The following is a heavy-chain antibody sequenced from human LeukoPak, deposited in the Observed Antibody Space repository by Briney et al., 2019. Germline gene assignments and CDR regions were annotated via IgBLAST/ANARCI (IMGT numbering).Heavy chain of an antibody. CDR3: ARAPGVDWLTFEY. CDR2: IYSDGTT. D-gene: IGHD3-9*01. Sequence: PSETLSLTCTVSGGSISSGGYYWSWVRQAPGKGLEWVSVIYSDGTTYYADSVKGRFTISRDNSKNTLYLQMNSLRAENTAVYYCARAPGVDWLTFEYWGQGTLVTVSS. CDR1: GGSISSGGYY. J-gene: IGHJ4*02. V-gene: IGHV3-53*01.